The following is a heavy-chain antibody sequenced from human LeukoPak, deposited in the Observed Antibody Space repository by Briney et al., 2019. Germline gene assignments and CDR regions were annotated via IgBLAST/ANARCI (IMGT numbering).Heavy chain of an antibody. V-gene: IGHV3-30*18. CDR1: GFTFSSYG. D-gene: IGHD3-22*01. CDR3: AKAPKWLPVEYFQH. CDR2: ISYDGSNK. Sequence: GRSLRLSCAASGFTFSSYGMHWVRQAPGKGLEWVAVISYDGSNKYHADSVKGRFTISRDNSKNTLYLQMNSLRAEDTAVYYCAKAPKWLPVEYFQHWGQGTLVTVSS. J-gene: IGHJ1*01.